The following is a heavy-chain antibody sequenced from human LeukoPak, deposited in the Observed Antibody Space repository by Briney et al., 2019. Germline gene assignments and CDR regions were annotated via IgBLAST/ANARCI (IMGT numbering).Heavy chain of an antibody. Sequence: ASVKVSCKASGYTFSNYYVHWVRQAPGQGLEWMGIINPSGASTSYAQQFQGRVTMTRDTSTSTVYMELSSLRSEDTAVYYCARRIAVAGLDFDYWGQGTLVTVSS. V-gene: IGHV1-46*01. CDR3: ARRIAVAGLDFDY. D-gene: IGHD6-19*01. J-gene: IGHJ4*02. CDR1: GYTFSNYY. CDR2: INPSGAST.